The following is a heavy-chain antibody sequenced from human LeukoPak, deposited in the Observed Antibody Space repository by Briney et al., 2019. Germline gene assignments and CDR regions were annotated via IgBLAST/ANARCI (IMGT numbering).Heavy chain of an antibody. D-gene: IGHD7-27*01. CDR2: ISSNGGTT. CDR3: VKDHDWGAFHI. CDR1: GFTFSTYA. V-gene: IGHV3-64D*06. J-gene: IGHJ3*02. Sequence: GGSLRLSCAASGFTFSTYAMHWVRQAPGKGLEYVSGISSNGGTTYYADSVKGRFTISRDNSKNTLYLQMSSLRAEDTAVYYCVKDHDWGAFHIWGQGTMVTVSS.